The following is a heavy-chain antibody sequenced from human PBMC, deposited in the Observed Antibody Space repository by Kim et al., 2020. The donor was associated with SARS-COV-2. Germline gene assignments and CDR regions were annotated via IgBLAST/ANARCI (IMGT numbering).Heavy chain of an antibody. J-gene: IGHJ6*02. CDR1: GYTFTSYD. V-gene: IGHV1-8*01. Sequence: ASVKVSCKASGYTFTSYDINWVRQATGQGLEWMGWMNPNSGNTGYAQKFQGRVTMTRNTSISTAYMELSSLRSEDTAVYYCARGPGYGLMVGGLRWMDVWGQGTTVTVSS. CDR2: MNPNSGNT. D-gene: IGHD3-10*01. CDR3: ARGPGYGLMVGGLRWMDV.